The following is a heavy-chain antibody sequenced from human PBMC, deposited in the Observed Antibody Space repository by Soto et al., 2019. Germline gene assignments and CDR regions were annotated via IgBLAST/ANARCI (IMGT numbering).Heavy chain of an antibody. Sequence: QVQLQESGPGLVKPSQTLSLTCTVSGGSISSCDSYWTWIRKHPGTRLEWIGYIYYSGSAYYKPSLKIWVSISVDVSRSQFSLTLSSVTPADTAVCYCARTFAYGSVTSDYWGQRTLVTVSS. D-gene: IGHD3-10*01. CDR2: IYYSGSA. CDR3: ARTFAYGSVTSDY. J-gene: IGHJ4*02. V-gene: IGHV4-31*03. CDR1: GGSISSCDSY.